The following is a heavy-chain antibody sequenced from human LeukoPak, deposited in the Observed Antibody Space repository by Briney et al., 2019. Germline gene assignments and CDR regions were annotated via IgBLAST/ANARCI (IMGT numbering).Heavy chain of an antibody. V-gene: IGHV1-2*02. CDR1: GYTFTGYY. CDR2: INPNSGGT. D-gene: IGHD3-22*01. J-gene: IGHJ5*02. Sequence: ASVKVSCKASGYTFTGYYMHWVRQAPGQGLEWMGWINPNSGGTNYAQKFQGRVTMTRDTSISTAYMELSRLRSDDTAVYYCARVWYYYDSSGSSGFDPWGQGTLVTVSS. CDR3: ARVWYYYDSSGSSGFDP.